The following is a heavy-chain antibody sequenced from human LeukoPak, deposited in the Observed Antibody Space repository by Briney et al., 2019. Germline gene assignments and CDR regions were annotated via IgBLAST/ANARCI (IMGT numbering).Heavy chain of an antibody. D-gene: IGHD1-26*01. CDR3: ARQSGSYRRFDY. J-gene: IGHJ4*02. CDR2: IYYSGST. V-gene: IGHV4-59*08. CDR1: GGSINNYF. Sequence: ASETLSLTCTVSGGSINNYFWSWIRQPPGKGLEWIGYIYYSGSTSYNPSLKSRVTISVDTSKNQFSLKLSSVTAADTAVYYCARQSGSYRRFDYWGQGTLVTVSS.